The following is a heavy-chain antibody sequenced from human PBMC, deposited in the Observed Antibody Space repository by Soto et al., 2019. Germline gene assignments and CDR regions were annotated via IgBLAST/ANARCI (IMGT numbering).Heavy chain of an antibody. J-gene: IGHJ3*01. Sequence: QVQLQQWGAGLLRPSETLSITCAVRSGSFTGHFWNWIRQPPGKRLEWIGEINPTRGTNYNPSLKSRVAIFIETSTNHFSLTLTSVTAADTAIYYCSIGSLVGYYRAFDVWGQRLMVTVS. V-gene: IGHV4-34*01. CDR2: INPTRGT. CDR1: SGSFTGHF. CDR3: SIGSLVGYYRAFDV. D-gene: IGHD1-26*01.